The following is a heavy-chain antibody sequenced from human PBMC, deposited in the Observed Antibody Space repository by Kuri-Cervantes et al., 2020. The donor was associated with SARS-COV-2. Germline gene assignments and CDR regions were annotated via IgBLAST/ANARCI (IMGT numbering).Heavy chain of an antibody. Sequence: GESLKISCAASGFSFSDYYMMWVRQAPGKGLQWVSYISDRGTTTYYADSVKGRFTISRDNAKNTLSLQMSNLRADDTAVYYCAREREVSGDFWGQGTLVTVSS. CDR3: AREREVSGDF. CDR2: ISDRGTTT. CDR1: GFSFSDYY. D-gene: IGHD1-14*01. J-gene: IGHJ4*02. V-gene: IGHV3-11*04.